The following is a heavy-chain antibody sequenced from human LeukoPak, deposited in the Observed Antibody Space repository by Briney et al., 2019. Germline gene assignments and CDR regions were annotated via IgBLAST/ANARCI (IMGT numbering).Heavy chain of an antibody. CDR1: GFTFSDYA. CDR3: AKRGRDGYNSPIDY. CDR2: ISGSGDRT. J-gene: IGHJ4*02. D-gene: IGHD5-24*01. V-gene: IGHV3-23*01. Sequence: GSLRLSCAASGFTFSDYAMNWVRQAPGKGLEWVSGISGSGDRTSYGDAVKGRFTISRDNSKDTLYVQMNSLRAEDTAIYYCAKRGRDGYNSPIDYWGQGTLVTVSS.